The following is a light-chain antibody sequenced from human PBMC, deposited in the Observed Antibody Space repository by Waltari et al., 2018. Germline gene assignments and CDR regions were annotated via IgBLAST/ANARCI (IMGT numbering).Light chain of an antibody. Sequence: QSALTQPASVSGSPGQSISISCTGTSSAVGTYDNVSWYQQHPGKAPKLMIYDVTKRPSGIANRFSGSKSGNTASLTISGLQAEDEADYYCSSYTTSSTVYVFGTGTKVTVL. J-gene: IGLJ1*01. CDR3: SSYTTSSTVYV. CDR2: DVT. V-gene: IGLV2-14*03. CDR1: SSAVGTYDN.